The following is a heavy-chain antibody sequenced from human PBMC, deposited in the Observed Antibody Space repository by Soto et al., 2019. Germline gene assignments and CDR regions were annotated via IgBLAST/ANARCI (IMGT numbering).Heavy chain of an antibody. D-gene: IGHD3-22*01. CDR2: INQDGSEK. J-gene: IGHJ4*02. CDR3: ASRPCVVGYYGVFDY. CDR1: GFTFSTCW. Sequence: GGSLRLSCAASGFTFSTCWMTWVRQAPGKGLEWVANINQDGSEKNYVDSVKGRFTISRDNGKNSLFLRMNSLRAEDTAVYYCASRPCVVGYYGVFDYWGQGALVTVSS. V-gene: IGHV3-7*03.